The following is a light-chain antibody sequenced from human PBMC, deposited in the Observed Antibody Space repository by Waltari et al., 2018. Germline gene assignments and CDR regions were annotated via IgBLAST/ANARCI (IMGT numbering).Light chain of an antibody. J-gene: IGKJ2*01. CDR1: PSVKSN. V-gene: IGKV3-15*01. CDR2: GAS. Sequence: EIVMTQSPATLSVSPGERATLSCRASPSVKSNLAWYQQKPGQAPKLLIYGASTRVTGIPARFSGSGSGTEFTLTISSLQSEDSAVYFCQQYNIRPPDTFGQGTKLEIK. CDR3: QQYNIRPPDT.